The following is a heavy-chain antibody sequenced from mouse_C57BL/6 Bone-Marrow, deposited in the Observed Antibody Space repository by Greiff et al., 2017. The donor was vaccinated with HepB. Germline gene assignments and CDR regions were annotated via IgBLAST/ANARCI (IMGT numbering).Heavy chain of an antibody. Sequence: EVNVVESGGGLVQSGRSLRLSCATSGFTFSDFYMEWVRQAPGKGLEWIAASRNKANDYTTEYSASVKGRFIVSRDTSQSILYLQMNALGAEDTAIYYCARASMGYAMDYWGQGTSVTVSS. CDR2: SRNKANDYTT. CDR1: GFTFSDFY. CDR3: ARASMGYAMDY. V-gene: IGHV7-1*01. J-gene: IGHJ4*01. D-gene: IGHD1-1*02.